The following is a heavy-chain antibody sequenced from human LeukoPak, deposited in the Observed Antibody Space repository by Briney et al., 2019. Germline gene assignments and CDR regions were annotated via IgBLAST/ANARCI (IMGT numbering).Heavy chain of an antibody. CDR2: IRYDGSNK. CDR1: GFTFSSYG. J-gene: IGHJ4*02. D-gene: IGHD6-19*01. CDR3: ARDPVDSSGFDY. Sequence: GGSLRLSCAASGFTFSSYGMHWVRQAPGKGLEWVAFIRYDGSNKYYADSVKGRFTISRDNSKNTLYLQMNSLRAEDTAVYYCARDPVDSSGFDYWGQGTLVTVSS. V-gene: IGHV3-30*02.